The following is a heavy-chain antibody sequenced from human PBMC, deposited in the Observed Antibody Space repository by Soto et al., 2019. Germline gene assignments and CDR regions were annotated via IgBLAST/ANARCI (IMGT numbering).Heavy chain of an antibody. Sequence: KASETLSLTCTVSGGSISSSSYYWGWIRQPPGKGLEWIGSIYYSGSTYYNPSLKSRVTISVDTSKNQFSLKLSSVTAADTAVYYCARGTPPFDWLFSASYYYYYGMDVWGQGTTVTVSS. D-gene: IGHD3-9*01. V-gene: IGHV4-39*01. CDR1: GGSISSSSYY. J-gene: IGHJ6*02. CDR2: IYYSGST. CDR3: ARGTPPFDWLFSASYYYYYGMDV.